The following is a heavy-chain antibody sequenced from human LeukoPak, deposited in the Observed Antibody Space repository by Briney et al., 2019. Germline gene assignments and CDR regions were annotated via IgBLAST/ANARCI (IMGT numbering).Heavy chain of an antibody. CDR2: IYPGDSDT. CDR1: GYSFTTSW. CDR3: ARRQGCSRTSCPPDY. V-gene: IGHV5-51*01. J-gene: IGHJ4*02. D-gene: IGHD2-2*01. Sequence: GESLKISSRGSGYSFTTSWIGWARQMPGKGLEWMGIIYPGDSDTRYTPSFQGQVTLSADKSINTAYLQWSSQKAADTAMYYCARRQGCSRTSCPPDYWGQGTLVTVSP.